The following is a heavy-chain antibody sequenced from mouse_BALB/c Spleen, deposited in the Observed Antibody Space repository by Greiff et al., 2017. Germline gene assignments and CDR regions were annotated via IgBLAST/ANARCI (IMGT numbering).Heavy chain of an antibody. J-gene: IGHJ4*01. CDR1: GFTFSSYT. Sequence: EVMLVESGGGLVQPGGSLKLSCAASGFTFSSYTMSWVRQTPEKRLEWVAYISNGGGCTYYPDSVKGRFTISRDNAKNNLYLQMSSLKSEDTAMYYCARDGDYDGGAMDYWGQGTSVTVSS. V-gene: IGHV5-12-2*01. D-gene: IGHD2-4*01. CDR2: ISNGGGCT. CDR3: ARDGDYDGGAMDY.